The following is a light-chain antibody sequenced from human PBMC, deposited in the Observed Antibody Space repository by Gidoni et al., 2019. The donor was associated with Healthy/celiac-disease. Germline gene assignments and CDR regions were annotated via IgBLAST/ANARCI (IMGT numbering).Light chain of an antibody. CDR2: GAS. J-gene: IGKJ1*01. Sequence: EIVLTQSPGTLSLSPGERATLSCRARQSVSSSYLAWYQQKPGQAPRLLLSGASSRATGIPDRFSGSGSGTDFTLTIIRLEPEDFAVYYCQQYGSSRTFGQXTKVEIK. CDR1: QSVSSSY. CDR3: QQYGSSRT. V-gene: IGKV3-20*01.